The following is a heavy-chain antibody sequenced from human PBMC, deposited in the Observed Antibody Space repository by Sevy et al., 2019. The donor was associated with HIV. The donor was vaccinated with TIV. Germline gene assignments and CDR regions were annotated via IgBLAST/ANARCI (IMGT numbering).Heavy chain of an antibody. J-gene: IGHJ4*02. CDR2: ISAYKGNT. D-gene: IGHD3-16*01. CDR1: GYTFTSYG. CDR3: ARDRDYDYIWGTFPYRDY. V-gene: IGHV1-18*01. Sequence: ASVKVSCKASGYTFTSYGISWVRQAPGQGLEWMGWISAYKGNTNYAQKFQGRVTMTRDTSKFTAYMELRSLRYDETAVYYCARDRDYDYIWGTFPYRDYWGQGTLVTVSS.